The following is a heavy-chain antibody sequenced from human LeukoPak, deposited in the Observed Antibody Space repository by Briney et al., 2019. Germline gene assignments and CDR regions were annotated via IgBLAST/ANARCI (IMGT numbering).Heavy chain of an antibody. Sequence: GESLQISCKVSGYHFTSYCIGWVRQMPGKGLEGMGIIYPGDAGPTYSPSFQGQVTISVDKSINTAYLQWSSLQASDTAMYYCGMSGDRVPLQDDVFDVWGQGTMVTVST. CDR2: IYPGDAGP. CDR3: GMSGDRVPLQDDVFDV. V-gene: IGHV5-51*01. J-gene: IGHJ3*01. CDR1: GYHFTSYC. D-gene: IGHD1-26*01.